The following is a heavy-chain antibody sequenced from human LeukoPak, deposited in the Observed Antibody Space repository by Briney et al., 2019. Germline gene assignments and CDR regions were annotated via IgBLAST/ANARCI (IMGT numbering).Heavy chain of an antibody. V-gene: IGHV4-39*01. CDR1: GGSISSSSYY. CDR3: ARRSGSYYAWFDP. CDR2: IYYSGST. Sequence: KASETLSLTCTVSGGSISSSSYYWGWIRQPPGKGLEWIGSIYYSGSTYYNPSLKSRVTISVDTSKNQFSLKLSSVTAADTAVYYCARRSGSYYAWFDPWGQGTLVTVSS. J-gene: IGHJ5*02. D-gene: IGHD1-26*01.